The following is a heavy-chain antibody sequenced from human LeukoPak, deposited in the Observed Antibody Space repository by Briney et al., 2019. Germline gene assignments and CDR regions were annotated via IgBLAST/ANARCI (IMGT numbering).Heavy chain of an antibody. CDR3: ARDLGSSWYFDY. D-gene: IGHD6-13*01. CDR1: GFTFSNYW. CDR2: ISYDGSNK. V-gene: IGHV3-30-3*01. J-gene: IGHJ4*02. Sequence: GGSLRLSCAASGFTFSNYWMSWVRQAPGKGLEWVAVISYDGSNKYYADSVKGRFTISRDNSKNTLYLQMNSLRAEDTAVYYCARDLGSSWYFDYWGQGTLVTVSS.